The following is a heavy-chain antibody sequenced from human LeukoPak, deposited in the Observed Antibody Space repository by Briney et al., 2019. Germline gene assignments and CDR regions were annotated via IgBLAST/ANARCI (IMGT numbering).Heavy chain of an antibody. CDR2: ISYDGSNK. Sequence: PGRSLRLSCAASGFTFSSHGMHWVRQAPGKGLEWVAVISYDGSNKYYADSVRGRFTISRDNSKNTLYLQMNSLRAEDTAVYYCAKDHGDYEGFDYWGQGTLVTVSS. CDR3: AKDHGDYEGFDY. CDR1: GFTFSSHG. V-gene: IGHV3-30*18. J-gene: IGHJ4*02. D-gene: IGHD4-17*01.